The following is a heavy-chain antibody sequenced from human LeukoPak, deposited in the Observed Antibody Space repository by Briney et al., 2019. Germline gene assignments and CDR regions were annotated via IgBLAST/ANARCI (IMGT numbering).Heavy chain of an antibody. CDR1: GFSFSSHG. CDR2: IIGGAGST. J-gene: IGHJ4*02. D-gene: IGHD3-10*01. V-gene: IGHV3-23*01. Sequence: GGSLRLSCAASGFSFSSHGMSWVRQAPGKGLEWVSGIIGGAGSTYYADSVKGRFTISGDNSKNTLFLQMNRLRAEDTAVYYCARLSYDSGTHYTVYKYWGQGTLVTVSS. CDR3: ARLSYDSGTHYTVYKY.